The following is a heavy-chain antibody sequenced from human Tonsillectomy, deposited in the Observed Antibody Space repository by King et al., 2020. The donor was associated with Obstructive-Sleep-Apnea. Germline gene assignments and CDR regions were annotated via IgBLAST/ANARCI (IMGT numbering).Heavy chain of an antibody. J-gene: IGHJ6*02. CDR1: GFTFSSYA. Sequence: VQLVESGGGLVQPGGSLRLSCAASGFTFSSYAMTWVRQAPGKGLQWVSALSGNGGSTYYVDSVKGRFTISRDNSKNTLYRQMDSLRAEDTALYYCAKDQRIGSYYYGMDVWGQGTTVTVSS. D-gene: IGHD2-15*01. CDR2: LSGNGGST. CDR3: AKDQRIGSYYYGMDV. V-gene: IGHV3-23*04.